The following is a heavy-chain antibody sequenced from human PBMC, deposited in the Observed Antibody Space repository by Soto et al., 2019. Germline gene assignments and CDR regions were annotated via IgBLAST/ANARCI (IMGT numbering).Heavy chain of an antibody. CDR1: VGSVSSGSYY. Sequence: SETLSLTCTVSVGSVSSGSYYWSWIRQPPGKGLEWIGYIYYSGSTNYNPSLKSRVTISVDTSKNQFSLKLSSVTAADTAVYYCARGYLSSGRGYYYYYYGMDVWGQGTTVTVSS. V-gene: IGHV4-61*01. D-gene: IGHD3-22*01. CDR3: ARGYLSSGRGYYYYYYGMDV. J-gene: IGHJ6*02. CDR2: IYYSGST.